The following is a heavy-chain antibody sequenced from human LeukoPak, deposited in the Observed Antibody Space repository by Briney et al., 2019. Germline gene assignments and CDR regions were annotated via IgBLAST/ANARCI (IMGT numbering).Heavy chain of an antibody. D-gene: IGHD6-6*01. CDR3: ARMRGYSSSD. CDR2: IYYSGST. CDR1: GGSISSYY. V-gene: IGHV4-59*01. J-gene: IGHJ4*02. Sequence: SETLSLTCTVSGGSISSYYWRWIRQPPGKGLEWIGYIYYSGSTNYNPSLKSRVTISVDTSKNQFSLKLSSVTAADTAVYYCARMRGYSSSDWGQGTLVTVSS.